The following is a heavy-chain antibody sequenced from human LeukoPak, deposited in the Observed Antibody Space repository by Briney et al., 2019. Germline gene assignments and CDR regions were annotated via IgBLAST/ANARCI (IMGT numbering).Heavy chain of an antibody. J-gene: IGHJ4*02. CDR2: IYSSGST. D-gene: IGHD3-3*01. CDR3: ATNEWSGYYFEY. V-gene: IGHV4-39*01. CDR1: GGSISSSSYY. Sequence: SETLSLTCTVSGGSISSSSYYWGWIRQPPGRGLEWIGSIYSSGSTYYNPSLKSRVTISVDTSKNQFSLKLSSVTAADTAVYYCATNEWSGYYFEYWGQGTLVPVSS.